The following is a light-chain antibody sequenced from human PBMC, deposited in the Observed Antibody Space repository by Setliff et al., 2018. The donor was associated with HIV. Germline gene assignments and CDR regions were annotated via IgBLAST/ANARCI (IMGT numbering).Light chain of an antibody. Sequence: QSVLTQPPSASGTPGQRVTISCSGSSSNIGSNYVYWYQQLPGTAPQLLIYRNNQRPSGVPDRFSGSKSGTSASLAISRLRSEDEADYYCAAWDDSLSNYVFGTGTKVTVL. CDR2: RNN. CDR3: AAWDDSLSNYV. CDR1: SSNIGSNY. J-gene: IGLJ1*01. V-gene: IGLV1-47*01.